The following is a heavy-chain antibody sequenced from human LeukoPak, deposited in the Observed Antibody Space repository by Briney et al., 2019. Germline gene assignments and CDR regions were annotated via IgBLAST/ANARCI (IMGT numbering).Heavy chain of an antibody. CDR3: AREAGYCSSTSNCYSDY. D-gene: IGHD2-2*01. CDR1: GFTFSIYT. J-gene: IGHJ4*02. CDR2: ISSSSSNI. V-gene: IGHV3-21*01. Sequence: PGGSLRLSCAASGFTFSIYTMNWVRQAPGKGLEWVSSISSSSSNIYYADSVKGRFTISRDNAKNSLYLQMNSLRAEDTAVYYCAREAGYCSSTSNCYSDYWGQGTLVTVSS.